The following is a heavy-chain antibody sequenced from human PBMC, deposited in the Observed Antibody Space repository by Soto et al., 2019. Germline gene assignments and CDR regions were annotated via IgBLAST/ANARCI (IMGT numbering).Heavy chain of an antibody. Sequence: QVQLQESGPGLVEPSQTLSLTCSVSGDSISSSDSYWSLIRQPPGKGLEWIGYINSSGRTYYKPSMKSRVSISIDTSKNQFSLRLTSVPVADTAVYFCARFSTLGKDYGVDVWGKWTTVTVSS. CDR3: ARFSTLGKDYGVDV. CDR1: GDSISSSDSY. V-gene: IGHV4-30-4*01. CDR2: INSSGRT. D-gene: IGHD2-2*01. J-gene: IGHJ6*04.